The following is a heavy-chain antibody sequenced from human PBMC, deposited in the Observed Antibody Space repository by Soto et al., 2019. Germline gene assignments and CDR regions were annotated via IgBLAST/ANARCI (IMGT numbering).Heavy chain of an antibody. CDR2: ISYDGSNK. Sequence: GGSLRLSCAASGFTFSSYGMHWVRQAPGKGLEGVAVISYDGSNKYYADSVKGRFTISRDNSKNTLYLQMNSLRAEDTAVYYCAKDRAIFVRVVAAAVLATGAYYYYGLDVWGQGTTVTLSS. D-gene: IGHD2-2*01. J-gene: IGHJ6*02. CDR3: AKDRAIFVRVVAAAVLATGAYYYYGLDV. V-gene: IGHV3-30*18. CDR1: GFTFSSYG.